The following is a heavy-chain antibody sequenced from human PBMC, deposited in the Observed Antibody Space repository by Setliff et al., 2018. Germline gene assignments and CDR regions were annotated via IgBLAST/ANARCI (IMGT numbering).Heavy chain of an antibody. D-gene: IGHD4-4*01. CDR3: ARASRFGTTVWKGDYYMDV. CDR1: GYAFSSYA. J-gene: IGHJ6*03. Sequence: ASVKVSCKASGYAFSSYAMGWMRQAPGQRLEWMGGINTNTGNPSYAQDFTGRLVFSLDTSVSTAYLQISSLKAEDSAVYYCARASRFGTTVWKGDYYMDVWGKGTTVTVSS. CDR2: INTNTGNP. V-gene: IGHV7-4-1*02.